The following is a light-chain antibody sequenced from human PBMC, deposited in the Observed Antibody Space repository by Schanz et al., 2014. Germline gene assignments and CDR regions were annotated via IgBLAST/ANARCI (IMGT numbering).Light chain of an antibody. CDR3: SSYTSSSTLVV. CDR1: SSNIGSNT. CDR2: SNN. Sequence: QSVLTQPPSASGTSGQRVSISCSGSSSNIGSNTVSWYQQLPGRAPKLLIYSNNNRPSGVPDRFSGSKSGNTASLTISGLQAEDEADYYCSSYTSSSTLVVFGGGTKLTVL. J-gene: IGLJ2*01. V-gene: IGLV1-44*01.